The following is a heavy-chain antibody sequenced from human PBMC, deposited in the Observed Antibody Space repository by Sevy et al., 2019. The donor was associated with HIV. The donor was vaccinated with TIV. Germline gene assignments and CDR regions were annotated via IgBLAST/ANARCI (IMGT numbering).Heavy chain of an antibody. CDR3: AREGGEQWLGIDY. J-gene: IGHJ4*02. CDR1: GGSISSGGYY. Sequence: SETLSLTCTVSGGSISSGGYYWSWIRQHPGKGPEWIGYIYYSGSTYYNPSLKSRVTISVDTSKNQFSLKLSSVTAADTAVYYCAREGGEQWLGIDYWGQGTLVTVSS. CDR2: IYYSGST. V-gene: IGHV4-31*03. D-gene: IGHD6-19*01.